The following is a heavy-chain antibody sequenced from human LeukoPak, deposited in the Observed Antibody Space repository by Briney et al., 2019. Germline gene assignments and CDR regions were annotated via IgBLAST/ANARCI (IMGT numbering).Heavy chain of an antibody. CDR1: GFTFSSYS. D-gene: IGHD6-13*01. CDR3: ARGATTGYSSSWPEGYAFDI. V-gene: IGHV3-48*04. Sequence: PGGSLRLSCAASGFTFSSYSMNWVRQAPGKGLEWVSYISSSSSTIYYADSVKGRFTISRDNAKNSLYLQMNSLRAEDTAVYYCARGATTGYSSSWPEGYAFDIWGQGTMVTVSS. CDR2: ISSSSSTI. J-gene: IGHJ3*02.